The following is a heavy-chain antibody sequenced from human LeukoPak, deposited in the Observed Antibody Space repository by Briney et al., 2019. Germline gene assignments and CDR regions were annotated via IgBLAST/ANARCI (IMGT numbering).Heavy chain of an antibody. CDR2: IGTSSGTI. V-gene: IGHV3-48*02. Sequence: GRSLRLSCEASGFTLSSYNMNRVRQAPGKGLEWVSHIGTSSGTIYYADSVKGRFTISRDDAKNSLYLQMNSLTDEDTAVYYCARRLDSWGQGTLVIVSS. CDR1: GFTLSSYN. J-gene: IGHJ4*02. CDR3: ARRLDS.